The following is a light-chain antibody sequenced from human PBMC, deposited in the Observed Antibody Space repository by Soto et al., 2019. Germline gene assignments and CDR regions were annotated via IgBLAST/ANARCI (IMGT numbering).Light chain of an antibody. Sequence: EIVMTQSPATLSVSPGERVTLSCRASQSVSSYLAWYQHKPGQPPRLLIYGASTRATGIPARFSGSGSGTIFTLTISSLQFEDFAVYFCQQCSDCPLFTFGQGTPLEIK. CDR2: GAS. CDR3: QQCSDCPLFT. J-gene: IGKJ5*01. V-gene: IGKV3-15*01. CDR1: QSVSSY.